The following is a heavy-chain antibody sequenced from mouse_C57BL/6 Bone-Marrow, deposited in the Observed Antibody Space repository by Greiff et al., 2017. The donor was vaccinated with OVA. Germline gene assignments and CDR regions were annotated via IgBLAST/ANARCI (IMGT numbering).Heavy chain of an antibody. CDR2: IHPNSGST. CDR3: AIITTYAMDY. Sequence: QVQLQQSGAELVKPGASVKLSCKASGYTFTSYWMHWVKQRPGQGLEWIGMIHPNSGSTNYNEKFKSKATLTVYKSSSTAYMQLSSLTSEDSAVYYCAIITTYAMDYWGQGTSVTVSS. V-gene: IGHV1-64*01. J-gene: IGHJ4*01. D-gene: IGHD1-1*01. CDR1: GYTFTSYW.